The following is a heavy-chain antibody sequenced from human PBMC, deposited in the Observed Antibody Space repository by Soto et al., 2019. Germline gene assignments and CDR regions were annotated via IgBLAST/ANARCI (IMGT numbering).Heavy chain of an antibody. J-gene: IGHJ6*02. CDR1: GFTFSSYG. Sequence: PGGSLRLSCAASGFTFSSYGMHWVRQAPGKGLEWVAVISYDGSNKYYADSVKGRFTISRDNSKNTLYLQMNSLRAEDTAVYYCAKEGALIVRGVLLYYYYGMDVWGQGTTVTVSS. D-gene: IGHD3-10*01. CDR2: ISYDGSNK. V-gene: IGHV3-30*18. CDR3: AKEGALIVRGVLLYYYYGMDV.